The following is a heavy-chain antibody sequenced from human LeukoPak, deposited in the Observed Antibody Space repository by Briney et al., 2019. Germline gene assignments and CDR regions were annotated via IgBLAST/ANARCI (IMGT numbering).Heavy chain of an antibody. V-gene: IGHV4-59*01. Sequence: SETLSLTCTVSGGSISSYYWSWIRQPPGKGLEWIGYIYYSGSTNYNPSLKSRVTISVDTSKNQFSLKLSSVTAADTAVYYCARASTMIVPGGFDPWGQGTLVTVSS. CDR1: GGSISSYY. D-gene: IGHD3-22*01. CDR2: IYYSGST. J-gene: IGHJ5*02. CDR3: ARASTMIVPGGFDP.